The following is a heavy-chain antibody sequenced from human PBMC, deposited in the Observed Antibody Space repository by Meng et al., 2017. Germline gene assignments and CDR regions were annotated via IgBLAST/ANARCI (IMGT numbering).Heavy chain of an antibody. CDR2: INPILGIP. Sequence: QVQRVKSAAEVKKPGSSVKVACKASGGRFSGYSITGVRQAPGQGLEWMGTINPILGIPNYAQKFQGRVTMTADTYTNTAYMELSRLRSDDTAVYYCARDPTAVTDLDFWGQGTLVTVSS. V-gene: IGHV1-69*04. D-gene: IGHD4-17*01. CDR3: ARDPTAVTDLDF. J-gene: IGHJ4*02. CDR1: GGRFSGYS.